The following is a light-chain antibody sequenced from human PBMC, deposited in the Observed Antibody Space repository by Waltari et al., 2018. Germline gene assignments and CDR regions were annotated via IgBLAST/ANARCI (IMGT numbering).Light chain of an antibody. CDR3: QHYVRLPVT. V-gene: IGKV3-20*01. J-gene: IGKJ1*01. CDR2: GAS. CDR1: QSVGRA. Sequence: EIVLTQSPGTLSLSPGERATLSCWASQSVGRALAWYQQKRGQAPRLLIYGASTRASGIPDRFSGSGSGTDFSLTINRLEPEDLAVYYCQHYVRLPVTFGQGTKVEIK.